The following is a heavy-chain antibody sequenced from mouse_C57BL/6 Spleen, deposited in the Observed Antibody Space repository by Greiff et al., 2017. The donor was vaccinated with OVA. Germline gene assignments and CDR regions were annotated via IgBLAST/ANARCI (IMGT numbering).Heavy chain of an antibody. CDR2: ISYDGSN. D-gene: IGHD2-12*01. J-gene: IGHJ3*01. V-gene: IGHV3-6*01. CDR1: GYSITSGYY. Sequence: VQLKESGPGLVKPSQSLSLTCSVTGYSITSGYYWNWIRQFPGNKLEWMGYISYDGSNNYNPSLKNRISITRDTSKNQFFLKLNSVTTEDTATYYCARVGETYYIAYWGQGTLVTVSA. CDR3: ARVGETYYIAY.